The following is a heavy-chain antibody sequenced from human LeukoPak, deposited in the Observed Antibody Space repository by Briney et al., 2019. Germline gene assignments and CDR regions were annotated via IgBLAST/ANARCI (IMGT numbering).Heavy chain of an antibody. CDR3: ARGSYRSSTSCYTSDY. Sequence: PGGSLRLSCAASGFTFSSYSMNWVRQAPGKGLEWVPSISSSSSYIYYADSVKGRFTISRDNAKNSLYLQMNSLRAEDTAVYYCARGSYRSSTSCYTSDYWGQGTLVTVSS. V-gene: IGHV3-21*01. J-gene: IGHJ4*02. CDR1: GFTFSSYS. D-gene: IGHD2-2*02. CDR2: ISSSSSYI.